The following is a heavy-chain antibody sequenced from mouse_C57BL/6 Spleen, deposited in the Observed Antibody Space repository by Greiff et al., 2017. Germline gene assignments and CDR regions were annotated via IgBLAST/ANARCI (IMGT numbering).Heavy chain of an antibody. Sequence: VQLKQSGAELVKPGASVKLSCTASGFNITDYYMHWVKQRTEQGLEWIGRIDPEDGETKYAPKFQGKATITADTSSNTAYLQLSSLTSEDTAVYYCARWDYYGSSSFAYWGQGTLVTVSA. CDR2: IDPEDGET. CDR1: GFNITDYY. J-gene: IGHJ3*01. V-gene: IGHV14-2*01. D-gene: IGHD1-1*01. CDR3: ARWDYYGSSSFAY.